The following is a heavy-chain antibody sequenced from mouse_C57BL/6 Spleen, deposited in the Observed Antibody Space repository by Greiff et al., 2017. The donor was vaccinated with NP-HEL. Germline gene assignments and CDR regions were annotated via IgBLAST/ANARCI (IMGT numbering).Heavy chain of an antibody. V-gene: IGHV1-39*01. CDR2: INPNYGTT. Sequence: LVESGPELVKPGASVKISCKASGYSFTDYNMNWVKQSNGKSLEWIGVINPNYGTTSYNQKFKGKATLTVDQSSSTAYMQLNSLTSEDSAVYYCARGSFYGYDGNYFDYWGQGTTLTVSS. D-gene: IGHD2-2*01. J-gene: IGHJ2*01. CDR3: ARGSFYGYDGNYFDY. CDR1: GYSFTDYN.